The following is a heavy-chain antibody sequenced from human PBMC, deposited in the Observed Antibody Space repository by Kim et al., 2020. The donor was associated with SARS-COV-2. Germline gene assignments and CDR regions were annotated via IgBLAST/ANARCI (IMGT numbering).Heavy chain of an antibody. V-gene: IGHV5-10-1*01. Sequence: GESLKISCKGSGYSFTSYWISWVRQMPGKGLEWMGRIDPSDSYTNYSPSFQGHVTISADKSISTAYLQWSSLKASDTAMYYSARLLGDSSSCGPSCYYYGMDVWGQGTTVTVSS. CDR3: ARLLGDSSSCGPSCYYYGMDV. D-gene: IGHD6-13*01. CDR2: IDPSDSYT. J-gene: IGHJ6*02. CDR1: GYSFTSYW.